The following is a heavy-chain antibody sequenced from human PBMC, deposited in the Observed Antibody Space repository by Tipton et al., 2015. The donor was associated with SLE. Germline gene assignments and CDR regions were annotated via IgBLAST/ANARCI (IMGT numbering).Heavy chain of an antibody. CDR1: GFTFSYYN. J-gene: IGHJ4*02. D-gene: IGHD1-7*01. CDR3: ARRYNWNYKDYFDY. V-gene: IGHV3-21*03. CDR2: ISSTGIYI. Sequence: GSLRLSCAASGFTFSYYNMNWVRQAPGEGLEWVSSISSTGIYIYNADSLKGRFTISRDNAKNSLYLQMNSLRAEDTAVYYCARRYNWNYKDYFDYWGQGTPVTVSS.